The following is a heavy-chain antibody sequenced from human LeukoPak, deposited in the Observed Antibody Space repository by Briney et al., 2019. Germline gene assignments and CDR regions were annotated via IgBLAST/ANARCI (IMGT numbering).Heavy chain of an antibody. J-gene: IGHJ4*02. CDR3: ARVWGSYSRDFFDY. CDR1: GFTVSSYA. D-gene: IGHD1-26*01. CDR2: ISGSGGSK. V-gene: IGHV3-23*01. Sequence: GGSLRLSCAASGFTVSSYAMSWVRQAPGKGLEWISAISGSGGSKYYADSVKGRFTISRDNSKNTLYLQMDSLRAEDTAIYYCARVWGSYSRDFFDYWGQGTLVTVSS.